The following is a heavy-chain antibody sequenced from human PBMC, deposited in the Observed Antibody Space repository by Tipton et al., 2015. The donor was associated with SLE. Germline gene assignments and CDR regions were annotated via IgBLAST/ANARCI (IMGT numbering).Heavy chain of an antibody. Sequence: VQLVQSGPEVKEPGASVKVSCKASGYTFVNYGISWVRQAPGQGLEWMGWISAYNGNTNYAQNFQGRVTMTTDTSTNTAYMELRSLRSDDTAVYYCARRSVPAAMNFFDYWGQGTLVTVSS. D-gene: IGHD2-2*01. CDR2: ISAYNGNT. J-gene: IGHJ4*02. CDR3: ARRSVPAAMNFFDY. CDR1: GYTFVNYG. V-gene: IGHV1-18*01.